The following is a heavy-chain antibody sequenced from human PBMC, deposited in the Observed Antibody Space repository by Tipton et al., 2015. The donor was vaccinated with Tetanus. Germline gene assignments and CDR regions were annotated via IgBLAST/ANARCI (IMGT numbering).Heavy chain of an antibody. Sequence: SLRLPCAASGFIFSSYGIHWVRQAPGKGLEWVAVSWYDGTDKYYADSVKGRFTISRDNSKNTLYLQMNSLRAEDTAVYYCAREADCSGGSCFSGDFDNWGQGTQVTASS. CDR1: GFIFSSYG. V-gene: IGHV3-33*01. J-gene: IGHJ4*02. CDR3: AREADCSGGSCFSGDFDN. D-gene: IGHD2-15*01. CDR2: SWYDGTDK.